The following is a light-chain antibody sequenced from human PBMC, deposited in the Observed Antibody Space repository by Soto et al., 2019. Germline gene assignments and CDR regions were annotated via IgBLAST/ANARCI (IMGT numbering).Light chain of an antibody. CDR3: QQYGSSLPIT. CDR2: GAS. Sequence: EIVLTQSPGTLSLSPGERATLSCRASQSVSSSSFAWYQQKPGQAPRLLIYGASSRATGIPDRFSGSGSGTDFTLTISRLEPEDFAVFFCQQYGSSLPITFGQGTRLEIK. J-gene: IGKJ5*01. CDR1: QSVSSSS. V-gene: IGKV3-20*01.